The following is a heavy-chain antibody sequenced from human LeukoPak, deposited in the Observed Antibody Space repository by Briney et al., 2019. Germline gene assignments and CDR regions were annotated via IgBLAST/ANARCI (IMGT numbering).Heavy chain of an antibody. Sequence: PSETLSLTCAVSGYSISSGYYWGWIRQPPGKGLEWIGSMYHSGSTYCNPSLKSRVTISVDTSKNQFSLQLSSVTAADTAVYYCARQMRHNWGSGNFYNALSAFDIWGQGTMVAVSS. CDR2: MYHSGST. CDR3: ARQMRHNWGSGNFYNALSAFDI. J-gene: IGHJ3*02. CDR1: GYSISSGYY. V-gene: IGHV4-38-2*01. D-gene: IGHD3-10*01.